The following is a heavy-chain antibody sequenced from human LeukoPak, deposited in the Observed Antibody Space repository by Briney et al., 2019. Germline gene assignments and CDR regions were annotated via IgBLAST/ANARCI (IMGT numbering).Heavy chain of an antibody. CDR3: AREVGATGYYYMDV. CDR1: GGSISSGGYY. Sequence: SETLSLTCTVSGGSISSGGYYWSWIRQPPGKGLEWIGYIYHSGSTYYNPSLKSRVTISVDRSKNQFSLKLSSVTAADTAVYYCAREVGATGYYYMDVWGKGTTVTVSS. CDR2: IYHSGST. J-gene: IGHJ6*03. D-gene: IGHD1-26*01. V-gene: IGHV4-30-2*01.